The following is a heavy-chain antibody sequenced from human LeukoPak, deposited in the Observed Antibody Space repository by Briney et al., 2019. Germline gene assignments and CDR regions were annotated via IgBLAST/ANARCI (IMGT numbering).Heavy chain of an antibody. V-gene: IGHV4-30-4*01. CDR3: ASSPGSSGYDCWFDP. J-gene: IGHJ5*02. CDR2: IYYSGST. D-gene: IGHD5-12*01. CDR1: GGSISSGDYY. Sequence: SETLSLTCTVSGGSISSGDYYWSWIRQPPGKGLEWIGYIYYSGSTYYNPPLKSRVTISVDTSKNQFSLKLSSVTAADTAVYYCASSPGSSGYDCWFDPWGQGTLVTVSS.